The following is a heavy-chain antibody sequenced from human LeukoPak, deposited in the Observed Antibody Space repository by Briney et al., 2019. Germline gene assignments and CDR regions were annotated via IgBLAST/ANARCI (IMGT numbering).Heavy chain of an antibody. V-gene: IGHV3-30-3*01. Sequence: GGSLRLFCAASGFTFSSYAMHWVRQAPGKGLEGVAVISYDGSNKYYADSVKGRFTISRDNSKNTLYLQMNSLRAEDTAVYYCARNYYYDSSGYYLGYWGQGTLVTVSS. J-gene: IGHJ4*02. CDR3: ARNYYYDSSGYYLGY. CDR1: GFTFSSYA. D-gene: IGHD3-22*01. CDR2: ISYDGSNK.